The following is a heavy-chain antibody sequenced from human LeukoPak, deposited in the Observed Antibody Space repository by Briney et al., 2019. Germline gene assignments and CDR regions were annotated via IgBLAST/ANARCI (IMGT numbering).Heavy chain of an antibody. CDR1: GGSINYYY. Sequence: TSETLSFTCTVSGGSINYYYWMWIRQPPGKGLEWIGYIYYSGGTHYNPSLKSRVTVLVDTSKNQFSLKLTAVTAADTAVYYCARETPGAGHFDYWGQGSLVTVSS. CDR2: IYYSGGT. J-gene: IGHJ4*02. CDR3: ARETPGAGHFDY. D-gene: IGHD7-27*01. V-gene: IGHV4-59*01.